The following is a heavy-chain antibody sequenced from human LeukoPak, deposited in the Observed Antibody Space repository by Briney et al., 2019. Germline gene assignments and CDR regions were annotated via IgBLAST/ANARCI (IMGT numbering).Heavy chain of an antibody. CDR1: GDSISTYY. CDR3: ARNRELLNYFDY. CDR2: FSLSGST. V-gene: IGHV4-4*07. J-gene: IGHJ4*02. Sequence: SETLSLTCTVSGDSISTYYWSWIRQTAGKGLEWIGRFSLSGSTNYNPSLKSRVSMSGDTSKNQFSLKLTSVTAADTAVYYCARNRELLNYFDYWGQGTLVTVSS. D-gene: IGHD2-21*02.